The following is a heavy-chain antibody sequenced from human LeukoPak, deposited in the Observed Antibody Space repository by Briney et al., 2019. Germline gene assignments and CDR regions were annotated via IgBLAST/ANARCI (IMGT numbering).Heavy chain of an antibody. CDR2: INSDGSST. J-gene: IGHJ4*02. D-gene: IGHD2-15*01. CDR3: ARLGYSSWYYFDY. CDR1: GFTFSSYW. V-gene: IGHV3-74*01. Sequence: GGSLRLSCAASGFTFSSYWMHWVRQAPGKGLVWVSRINSDGSSTSYADSVKGRFTISRDNAKNTLYLQMNSLRAEDTAVYYCARLGYSSWYYFDYWGQGTLVTVSS.